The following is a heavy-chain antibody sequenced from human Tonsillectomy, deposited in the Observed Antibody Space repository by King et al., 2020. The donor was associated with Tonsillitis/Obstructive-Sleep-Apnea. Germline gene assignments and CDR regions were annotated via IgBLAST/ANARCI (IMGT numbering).Heavy chain of an antibody. CDR2: LFWDKDK. CDR3: AHSRRGDGCSGGNCYSFGF. Sequence: ITLKESGPTLVKPAQTLTLTCTFSGFSLSTDGVGVGWIRQPPGKALEWLALLFWDKDKRYSPSLKRRLTILKGTSKNQVVLTMTNMDTVDTATYYCAHSRRGDGCSGGNCYSFGFWGRGTLVTVSS. J-gene: IGHJ4*02. D-gene: IGHD2-15*01. V-gene: IGHV2-5*02. CDR1: GFSLSTDGVG.